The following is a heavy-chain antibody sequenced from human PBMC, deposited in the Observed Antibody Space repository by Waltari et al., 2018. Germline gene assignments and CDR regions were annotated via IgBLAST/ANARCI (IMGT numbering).Heavy chain of an antibody. Sequence: QVQLQESGPGLVKPSQTMSLTCTVSGGSISSGGYSWSWIRQHPGKGLEWIGYSYSSVGTHYNPALKIRCTVSVDTSKNQVALKLSSVTAADTAVYYCARCSVDTAMADWGQGTLGTVSS. J-gene: IGHJ4*02. V-gene: IGHV4-31*03. CDR1: GGSISSGGYS. CDR2: SYSSVGT. D-gene: IGHD5-18*01. CDR3: ARCSVDTAMAD.